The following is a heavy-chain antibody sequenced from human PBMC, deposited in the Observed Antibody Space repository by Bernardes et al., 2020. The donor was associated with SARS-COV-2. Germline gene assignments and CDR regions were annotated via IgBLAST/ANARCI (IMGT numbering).Heavy chain of an antibody. V-gene: IGHV3-7*01. CDR3: AKIQCSSPSCYDYGMDV. D-gene: IGHD2-2*01. Sequence: GGSLRLSCAASGLRFSDFWMNWVRQAPGKGLEWVATIKQDGTEKSYEDSVKGRFTISRDNAKKSLFLQMNSLRVEDTDVYYCAKIQCSSPSCYDYGMDVWGHGTTVTVSS. J-gene: IGHJ6*02. CDR2: IKQDGTEK. CDR1: GLRFSDFW.